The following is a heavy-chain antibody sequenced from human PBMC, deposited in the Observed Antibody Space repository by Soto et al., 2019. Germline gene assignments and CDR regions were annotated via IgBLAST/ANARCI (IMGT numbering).Heavy chain of an antibody. CDR1: GASVSGGGYF. D-gene: IGHD2-2*01. CDR2: VYYSGST. V-gene: IGHV4-61*03. J-gene: IGHJ4*02. Sequence: PSETLSLTCSVSGASVSGGGYFWSWIRQPPGKGLEWIGYVYYSGSTSYNPSLKSRVTISLDTSKNHFSLKLTSVTAADTPFYYCGGSPAPSKIFDSGGKGPRSPVSS. CDR3: GGSPAPSKIFDS.